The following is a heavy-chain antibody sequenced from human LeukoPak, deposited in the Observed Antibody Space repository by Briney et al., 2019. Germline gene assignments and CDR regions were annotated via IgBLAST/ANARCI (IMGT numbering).Heavy chain of an antibody. D-gene: IGHD2-15*01. CDR1: GFTLSDQF. V-gene: IGHV3-72*01. Sequence: GGSLRLSCAGSGFTLSDQFMDWVRQAPGKGLEWIGRSRNKANSHSTEYAASVKGRFSISRDDSGNLLFLQMNSVRTEDTAVYFCVRDGGERGSSAFDIWGQGTEVTVSS. CDR3: VRDGGERGSSAFDI. CDR2: SRNKANSHST. J-gene: IGHJ3*02.